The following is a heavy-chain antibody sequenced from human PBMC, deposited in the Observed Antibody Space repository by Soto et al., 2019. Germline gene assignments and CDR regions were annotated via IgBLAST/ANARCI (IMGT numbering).Heavy chain of an antibody. CDR3: AKTIFWSYGFVPPYYYFSY. D-gene: IGHD3-9*01. CDR2: ISWNSGSI. Sequence: GGSLRLSCAASGFTSDDYAMHWVRQAPGKSLEWVSGISWNSGSIGYADSVKGRFTISRDNAKNSLYLQMNSLRAEDTAMYYWAKTIFWSYGFVPPYYYFSYRRQGTLVTVSS. J-gene: IGHJ4*02. CDR1: GFTSDDYA. V-gene: IGHV3-9*02.